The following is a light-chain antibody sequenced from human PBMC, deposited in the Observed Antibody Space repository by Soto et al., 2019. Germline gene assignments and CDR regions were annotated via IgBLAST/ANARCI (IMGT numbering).Light chain of an antibody. CDR2: GAY. J-gene: IGKJ1*01. V-gene: IGKV3-20*01. CDR1: QSVTGNY. Sequence: ETVLTQSPGTLSLSPGERATLFCRASQSVTGNYLAWYQQKPGQAPRLLIYGAYSRATGIPDRFSGSGCGTGLTLTISRLEPEDVAVYYCQQHGTSPPSRTFGQGTKVEIK. CDR3: QQHGTSPPSRT.